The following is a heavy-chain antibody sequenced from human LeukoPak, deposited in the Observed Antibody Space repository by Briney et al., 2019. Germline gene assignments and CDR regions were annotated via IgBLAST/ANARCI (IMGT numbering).Heavy chain of an antibody. J-gene: IGHJ5*02. CDR1: GFTFSSYS. CDR2: ISYDGSNK. D-gene: IGHD3-16*01. V-gene: IGHV3-30*03. Sequence: GGSLRLSCAASGFTFSSYSMNWVRQAPGKGLEWVAVISYDGSNKYYADSVKGRFTISRDNSKNTLYLQMNSLRAEDTAVYYCARGAVPFGAQVNNWFDPWGQGTLVTVSS. CDR3: ARGAVPFGAQVNNWFDP.